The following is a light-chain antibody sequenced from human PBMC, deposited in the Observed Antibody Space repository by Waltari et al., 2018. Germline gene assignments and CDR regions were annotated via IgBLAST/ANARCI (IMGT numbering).Light chain of an antibody. CDR3: QMGQT. CDR2: HAS. Sequence: QLTQSPSSLSASAGDRVTITCRASQVISSYLAWYQQKPGKVPKLLIYHASTLQSGVPSRFSGSVSGTDFTLTISCLQPEDVATYYCQMGQTFGQGTKVEIK. J-gene: IGKJ1*01. V-gene: IGKV1-27*01. CDR1: QVISSY.